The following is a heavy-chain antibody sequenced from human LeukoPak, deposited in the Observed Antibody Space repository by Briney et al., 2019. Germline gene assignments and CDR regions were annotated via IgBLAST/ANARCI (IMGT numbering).Heavy chain of an antibody. CDR1: GFTFSFYA. Sequence: GGSLRLSCAASGFTFSFYAMSWVRQAPGKGLEWVSAISGSGDTTYYADSVKGRLTISGDNAKNSLYLQMNSLRAEDTAVYYCTTGLYYYDGSGYYLQDYWGQGTLVTVSS. V-gene: IGHV3-23*01. D-gene: IGHD3-22*01. CDR2: ISGSGDTT. CDR3: TTGLYYYDGSGYYLQDY. J-gene: IGHJ4*02.